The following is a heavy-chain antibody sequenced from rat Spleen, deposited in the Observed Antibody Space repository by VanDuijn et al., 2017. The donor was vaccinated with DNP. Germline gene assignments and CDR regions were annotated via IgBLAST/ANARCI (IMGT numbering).Heavy chain of an antibody. J-gene: IGHJ1*01. V-gene: IGHV5-25*01. CDR2: IGAGGFNT. D-gene: IGHD1-3*01. CDR3: ARHGRVTTVATYWYFDF. Sequence: EVQLVESGGGLVQPGRSLKLSCAASGFTFSNYYMAWVRQAPTKGLEWVSSIGAGGFNTYYRDSVKGRFTISRDNANGTLYLQMDSLRSEDTATYYCARHGRVTTVATYWYFDFWGPGTMVTVSS. CDR1: GFTFSNYY.